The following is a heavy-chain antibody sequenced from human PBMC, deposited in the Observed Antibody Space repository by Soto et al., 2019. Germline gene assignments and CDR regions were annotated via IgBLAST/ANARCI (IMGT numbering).Heavy chain of an antibody. CDR1: GFTFSSYG. Sequence: GGSLRLSCAASGFTFSSYGMHWVRQAPGKGLEWVAVISYDGSNKYYADSVKGRFTISRDNSKNTLYLQMNSLRAEDTAVYYCAKGRDGFPSFDYWGQGTLVTVSS. V-gene: IGHV3-30*18. D-gene: IGHD5-12*01. CDR2: ISYDGSNK. J-gene: IGHJ4*02. CDR3: AKGRDGFPSFDY.